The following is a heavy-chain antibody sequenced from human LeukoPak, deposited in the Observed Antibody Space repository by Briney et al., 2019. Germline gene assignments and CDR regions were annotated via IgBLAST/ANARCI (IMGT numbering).Heavy chain of an antibody. J-gene: IGHJ1*01. V-gene: IGHV3-23*01. CDR1: GFTFSSYG. Sequence: GGSLRLSCAGSGFTFSSYGMSWVRQTPGKGLEWVSAISGSGVSTYYVDSVKGRFTISRDNSKNTLVLQMNSLRGEDTAVYYCTRNSGWYGLSWGQGTLVTVSS. D-gene: IGHD6-19*01. CDR3: TRNSGWYGLS. CDR2: ISGSGVST.